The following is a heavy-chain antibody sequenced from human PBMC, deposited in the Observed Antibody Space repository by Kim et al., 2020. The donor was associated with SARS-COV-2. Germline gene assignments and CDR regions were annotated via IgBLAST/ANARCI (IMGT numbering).Heavy chain of an antibody. D-gene: IGHD3-3*01. CDR3: AKDRLRFLEWSDFDY. Sequence: GGSLRLSCAASGFTFSSYGMHWVRQAPGKGLEWVAVISYDGSNKYYADSVKGRFTISRDNSKNTLYLQMNSLRAEDTAVYYCAKDRLRFLEWSDFDYWGQGTLVTVSS. J-gene: IGHJ4*02. CDR2: ISYDGSNK. V-gene: IGHV3-30*18. CDR1: GFTFSSYG.